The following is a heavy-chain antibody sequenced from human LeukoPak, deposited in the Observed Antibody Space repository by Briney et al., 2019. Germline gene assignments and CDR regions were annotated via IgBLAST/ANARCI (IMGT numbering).Heavy chain of an antibody. J-gene: IGHJ4*02. D-gene: IGHD4-17*01. CDR3: ARHDYGDYVLDY. CDR1: GYSFTSYS. Sequence: ESLKISCKGSGYSFTSYSIGWVRQMPGKGLEWMGNIYPGDSDTRYSPSFQGQVTISADKTISTAYLQSSSLKASDTAMYYCARHDYGDYVLDYWGQGTLVTVSS. V-gene: IGHV5-51*01. CDR2: IYPGDSDT.